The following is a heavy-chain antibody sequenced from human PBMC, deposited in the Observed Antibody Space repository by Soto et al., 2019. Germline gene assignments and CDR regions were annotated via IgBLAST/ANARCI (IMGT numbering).Heavy chain of an antibody. Sequence: ASVKVSCKASGFTFTSSAVQWVRQARGQRLEWIGWIVVGSGNTNYAQKFQERVTITRDMSTSTAYMELSSLRSEDTAVYYCAADNVDYGSGSSTANYYYYGMDVWGQGTTVTVSS. J-gene: IGHJ6*02. V-gene: IGHV1-58*01. CDR3: AADNVDYGSGSSTANYYYYGMDV. CDR1: GFTFTSSA. D-gene: IGHD3-10*01. CDR2: IVVGSGNT.